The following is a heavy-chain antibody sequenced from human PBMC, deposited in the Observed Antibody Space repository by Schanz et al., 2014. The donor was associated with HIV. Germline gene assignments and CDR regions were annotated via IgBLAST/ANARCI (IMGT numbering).Heavy chain of an antibody. Sequence: QVQLVQSGPEVAQPGASVKVSCKASGYTFSRSAISWVRQAPGQGLDWMGWISPYNGDRKYDRKIQGRVTLTTDTSTNTAYMELRSLRSDDTAVYYCARGQDWPGPQLDHWGHGTLVIVSS. J-gene: IGHJ5*02. V-gene: IGHV1-18*01. D-gene: IGHD3-9*01. CDR1: GYTFSRSA. CDR3: ARGQDWPGPQLDH. CDR2: ISPYNGDR.